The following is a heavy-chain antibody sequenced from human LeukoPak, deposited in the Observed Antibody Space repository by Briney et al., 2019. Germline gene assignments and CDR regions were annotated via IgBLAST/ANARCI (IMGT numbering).Heavy chain of an antibody. CDR2: IIPILGIA. V-gene: IGHV1-69*04. Sequence: GASVKVSCKASGGTFSSYAISWVRQAPGQGLEWMGRIIPILGIANYAQKFQGRVTITADKSTSTAYMELSSLRSEDTAVYYCARAGYCSSTSCTPVDPWGQGTLVTVSS. D-gene: IGHD2-2*01. CDR1: GGTFSSYA. J-gene: IGHJ5*02. CDR3: ARAGYCSSTSCTPVDP.